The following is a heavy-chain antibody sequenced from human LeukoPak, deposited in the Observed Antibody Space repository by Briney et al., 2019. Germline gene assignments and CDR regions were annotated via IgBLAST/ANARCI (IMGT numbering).Heavy chain of an antibody. CDR1: GFIFSNFG. D-gene: IGHD3-10*01. V-gene: IGHV3-30*02. CDR3: ATMVRGVMPWYFDL. CDR2: IQYDGNKT. J-gene: IGHJ2*01. Sequence: GGSLRLSCAASGFIFSNFGMHWVRQSPGKGLEWVTFIQYDGNKTYYADSVKGRFTISRDNSKNTLYLQMNSLRAEDTAVYYCATMVRGVMPWYFDLWGRGTLVTVSS.